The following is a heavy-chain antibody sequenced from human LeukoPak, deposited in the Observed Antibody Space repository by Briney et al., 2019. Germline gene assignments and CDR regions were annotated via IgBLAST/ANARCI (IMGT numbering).Heavy chain of an antibody. J-gene: IGHJ3*01. D-gene: IGHD3-16*01. CDR1: GYIFTSYW. CDR3: ARVDGGRGDDAFDV. CDR2: ISSGGNT. V-gene: IGHV1-18*04. Sequence: GESLKISCKGSGYIFTSYWISWVRQAPGHGLEWMGWISSGGNTNYVQKLQGRVTVTTDTSTSTAYMEMRSLRSDDTAVYYCARVDGGRGDDAFDVWGQGTMVTVSS.